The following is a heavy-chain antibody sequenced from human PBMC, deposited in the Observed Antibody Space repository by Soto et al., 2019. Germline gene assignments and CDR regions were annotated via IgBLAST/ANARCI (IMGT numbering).Heavy chain of an antibody. Sequence: EVQLVESGGGLIEPGGSPRLSCEASGFTFSNAWMNWVRQAPGKGLEWVGRIKTKTDGGTTQYAAPVRGRFTISRDDSKSTLSLQMNSLKTEDTGVYYCSTDGVGYWGQGTLVTVSS. V-gene: IGHV3-15*07. CDR1: GFTFSNAW. J-gene: IGHJ4*02. CDR3: STDGVGY. CDR2: IKTKTDGGTT. D-gene: IGHD3-3*01.